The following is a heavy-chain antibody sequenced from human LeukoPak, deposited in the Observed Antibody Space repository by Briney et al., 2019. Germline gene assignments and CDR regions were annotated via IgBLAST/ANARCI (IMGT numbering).Heavy chain of an antibody. J-gene: IGHJ5*02. CDR3: ARDYRGGEVLMVYASVWNWFDP. CDR2: IIPILGIS. Sequence: ASVKVSCKASGGTFSSYTISWVRQAPGQGLEWMGRIIPILGISNYAQKLQGRVTITADKSTSTAYMELSSLRSEDTAVYYCARDYRGGEVLMVYASVWNWFDPWGQGTLVTVSS. CDR1: GGTFSSYT. V-gene: IGHV1-69*04. D-gene: IGHD2-8*01.